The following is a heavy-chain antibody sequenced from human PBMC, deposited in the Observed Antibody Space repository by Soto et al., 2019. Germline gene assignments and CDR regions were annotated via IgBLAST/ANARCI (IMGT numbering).Heavy chain of an antibody. V-gene: IGHV1-18*04. CDR1: GYTFTNYY. CDR2: ISAYSGNT. D-gene: IGHD6-19*01. J-gene: IGHJ4*02. CDR3: ARDGITVAGTVDY. Sequence: ASVKVSCKASGYTFTNYYMHWVRQAPGQGLEWMGWISAYSGNTNYAQKLQGRVTMTTDTSTSTAYMELRSLISDDTAVYYCARDGITVAGTVDYWGQGTLVTVSS.